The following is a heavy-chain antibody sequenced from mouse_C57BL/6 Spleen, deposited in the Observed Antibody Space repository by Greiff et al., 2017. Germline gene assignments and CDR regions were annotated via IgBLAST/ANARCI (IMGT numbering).Heavy chain of an antibody. CDR3: ACASYYFDY. CDR1: GYTFTSYW. Sequence: VQLQQPGPELVKPGASVKLSCKASGYTFTSYWMHWVKQRPGQGLEWIGMIHPNSGSTNYNEKFKGKATLTVDKSSSTAYMQLSSLTSEDSAVYYCACASYYFDYWGQGTTLTVSS. J-gene: IGHJ2*01. V-gene: IGHV1-64*01. CDR2: IHPNSGST.